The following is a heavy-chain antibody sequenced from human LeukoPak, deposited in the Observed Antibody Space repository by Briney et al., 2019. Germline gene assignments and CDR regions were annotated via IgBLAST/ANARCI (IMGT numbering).Heavy chain of an antibody. V-gene: IGHV4-31*03. CDR1: GGSISSGGYY. Sequence: SETLSLTCTVSGGSISSGGYYWSWIRQHPGKGLEWIGYIYYSRSTYYNPSLKSRVTISVDTSKNQFSLKLSSVTAADTAVYYCARDSDCTNGVCSYDPWGQGTLVTVSS. CDR2: IYYSRST. D-gene: IGHD2-8*01. CDR3: ARDSDCTNGVCSYDP. J-gene: IGHJ5*02.